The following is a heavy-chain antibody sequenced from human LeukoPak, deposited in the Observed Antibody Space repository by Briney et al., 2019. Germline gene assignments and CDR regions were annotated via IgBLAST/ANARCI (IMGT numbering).Heavy chain of an antibody. Sequence: PSETLSLTCTVSGGSISSYYWSWIRQPPGKGLEWIGYIYYSGSTNYNPSLKSRVTISVDTSKNQFSLKLSSVTAAGTAVYYCARVDWNWYFDLWGRGTLVTVSS. D-gene: IGHD3-9*01. J-gene: IGHJ2*01. CDR2: IYYSGST. CDR1: GGSISSYY. CDR3: ARVDWNWYFDL. V-gene: IGHV4-59*01.